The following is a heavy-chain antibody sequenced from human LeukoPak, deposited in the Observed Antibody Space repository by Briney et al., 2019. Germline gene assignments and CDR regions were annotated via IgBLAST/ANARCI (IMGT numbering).Heavy chain of an antibody. CDR2: ISNSGSTI. Sequence: PGGSLRLSCAASGFTFSSYEMNWVRQAPGKGLEWVSYISNSGSTIYHADSVKGRFTISRDNAKNSLYLQMNSLRAEDTAVYYCARDSPGYGGYDSGWGQGTLVTVSS. CDR3: ARDSPGYGGYDSG. J-gene: IGHJ4*02. V-gene: IGHV3-48*03. D-gene: IGHD5-12*01. CDR1: GFTFSSYE.